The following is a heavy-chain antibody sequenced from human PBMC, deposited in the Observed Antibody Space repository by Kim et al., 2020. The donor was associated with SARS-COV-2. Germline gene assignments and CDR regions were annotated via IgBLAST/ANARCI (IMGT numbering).Heavy chain of an antibody. Sequence: GGSLRLSCAASGFTFSSYAMHWVRQAPGKGLEWVAVISYDGSNKYYADSVKGRFTISRDNSKNTLYLRMNSLRAEDTAVYYCARDESPFLVDYYGSGSHSWGQGTLVTVSS. CDR3: ARDESPFLVDYYGSGSHS. V-gene: IGHV3-30*04. J-gene: IGHJ4*02. CDR2: ISYDGSNK. CDR1: GFTFSSYA. D-gene: IGHD3-10*01.